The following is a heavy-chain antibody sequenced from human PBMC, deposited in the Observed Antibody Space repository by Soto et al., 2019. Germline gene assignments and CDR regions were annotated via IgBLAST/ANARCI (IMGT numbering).Heavy chain of an antibody. V-gene: IGHV1-18*04. CDR1: GYTFTSYG. D-gene: IGHD2-8*01. CDR2: ISPYSGHT. CDR3: ARDRCTTAKCYTHHLDV. Sequence: QGQLVQSGGEVTKPGASVKVSCNSSGYTFTSYGISWVRQAPGQGLEWMGRISPYSGHTKESQKVQGRVTLTTETSTGTAYLELRSLASDDTAVYYCARDRCTTAKCYTHHLDVWGQGTTVIVSS. J-gene: IGHJ6*02.